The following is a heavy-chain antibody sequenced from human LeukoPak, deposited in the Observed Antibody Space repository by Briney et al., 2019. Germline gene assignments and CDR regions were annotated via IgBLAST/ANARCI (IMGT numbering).Heavy chain of an antibody. J-gene: IGHJ4*02. CDR2: INPNSGGT. CDR3: ARASPGYSSSWYDFGY. D-gene: IGHD6-13*01. V-gene: IGHV1-2*02. Sequence: ASVKGSCKASGYTFTGYYMHWVRQAPGQGLEWRGWINPNSGGTNYAQKFQGRVTMTRDTSNSTAYMELSRLRSDDTAVYYLARASPGYSSSWYDFGYWGQGTLVTVPS. CDR1: GYTFTGYY.